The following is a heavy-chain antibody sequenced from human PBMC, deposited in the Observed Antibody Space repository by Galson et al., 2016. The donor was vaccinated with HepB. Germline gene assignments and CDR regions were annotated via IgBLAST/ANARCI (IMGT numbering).Heavy chain of an antibody. CDR2: ISISGDNR. D-gene: IGHD3-3*02. Sequence: SLRLSCAVSGFTFSSHAMSWVRQAPGKGLEWVSSISISGDNRNYADSEKGRFTISRDNSRNTVYLQMKTLRADDTAVYYCANEIRPNDYWGQGTLVTVSS. V-gene: IGHV3-23*01. CDR3: ANEIRPNDY. CDR1: GFTFSSHA. J-gene: IGHJ4*02.